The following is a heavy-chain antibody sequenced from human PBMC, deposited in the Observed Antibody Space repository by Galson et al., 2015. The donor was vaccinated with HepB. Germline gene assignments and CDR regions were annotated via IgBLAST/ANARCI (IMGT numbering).Heavy chain of an antibody. V-gene: IGHV3-21*01. CDR3: ARRDRANDGNYYYYYMDV. Sequence: LRLSCAASGFTFSSYSMNWVRQAPGKGLEWVSPISSSSSYIYYADSVKGRFTISRDNAKNSLYLQMNSLRAEDTAVYYCARRDRANDGNYYYYYMDVWGKGTTVTVSS. CDR2: ISSSSSYI. D-gene: IGHD1-1*01. J-gene: IGHJ6*03. CDR1: GFTFSSYS.